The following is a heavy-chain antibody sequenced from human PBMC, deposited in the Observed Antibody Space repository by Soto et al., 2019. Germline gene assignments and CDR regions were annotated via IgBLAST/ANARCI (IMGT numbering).Heavy chain of an antibody. CDR3: ARDRSSSRYRYVPAY. D-gene: IGHD6-6*01. CDR2: ISSSSSYI. Sequence: VGSLRLSGAASGFTFSSYSMNWVRQAPGKGLEWVSSISSSSSYIYYADSVKGRFTISRDNAKNSLYLQMNSLRAEDTAVYYCARDRSSSRYRYVPAYWGQGTLVTVSS. J-gene: IGHJ4*02. V-gene: IGHV3-21*01. CDR1: GFTFSSYS.